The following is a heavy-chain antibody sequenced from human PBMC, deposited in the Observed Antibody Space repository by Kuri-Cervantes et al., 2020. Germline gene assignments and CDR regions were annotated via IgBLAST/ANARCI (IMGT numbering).Heavy chain of an antibody. V-gene: IGHV3-23*01. CDR3: ARDIVVVPAAMSEDGGDY. J-gene: IGHJ4*02. Sequence: LSLTCAASGFTFSSYAMSWVRQAPGKGLEWVSAISGSGGSTYYADSVKGRFTISRDNSKNTLYLQMNSLRAEDTAVYYCARDIVVVPAAMSEDGGDYWGQGTLVTVSS. CDR1: GFTFSSYA. CDR2: ISGSGGST. D-gene: IGHD2-2*01.